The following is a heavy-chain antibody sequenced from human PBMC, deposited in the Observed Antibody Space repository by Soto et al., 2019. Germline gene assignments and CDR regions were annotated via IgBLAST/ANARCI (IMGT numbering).Heavy chain of an antibody. CDR1: GGSISSSSYY. Sequence: QLQLQESGPGLVKPSETLSLTCTVSGGSISSSSYYWGWIRQPPGKGLEWIGSIYYSGSTYYNPSLKSRVTISVDTSKNQFSLKLSSVPAADTAVYYCARPSQYSSGWYVGNYYYGMDVWGQGTTVTVSS. V-gene: IGHV4-39*01. CDR3: ARPSQYSSGWYVGNYYYGMDV. CDR2: IYYSGST. J-gene: IGHJ6*02. D-gene: IGHD6-19*01.